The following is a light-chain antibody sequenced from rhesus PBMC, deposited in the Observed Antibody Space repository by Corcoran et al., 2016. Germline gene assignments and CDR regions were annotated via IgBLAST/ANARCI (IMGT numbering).Light chain of an antibody. Sequence: DIQMTQSPSSLSASVGDTVTITCRASQGISNYLAWYQQKPGKAPKPLIYYASNLESGVPARFSGIGAWTDFTLTISSLQPEEFAIYYCQQHNSYPFTFGPGTKLDIK. CDR2: YAS. CDR1: QGISNY. V-gene: IGKV1S14*01. J-gene: IGKJ3*01. CDR3: QQHNSYPFT.